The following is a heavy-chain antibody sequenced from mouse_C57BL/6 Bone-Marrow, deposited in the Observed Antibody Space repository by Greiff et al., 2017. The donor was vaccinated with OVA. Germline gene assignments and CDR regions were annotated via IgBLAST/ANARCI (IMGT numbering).Heavy chain of an antibody. J-gene: IGHJ2*01. Sequence: QVHVKQPGAELVKPGASVKVSCKASGYTFTSYWMHWVKQRPGQGLEWIGRIHPSDSDTNYNQKFKGKATLTVDKSSSTAYMQLSSLTSEDSAVYYCATYSNYFDYWGQGTTLTVSS. CDR2: IHPSDSDT. CDR1: GYTFTSYW. D-gene: IGHD2-5*01. V-gene: IGHV1-74*01. CDR3: ATYSNYFDY.